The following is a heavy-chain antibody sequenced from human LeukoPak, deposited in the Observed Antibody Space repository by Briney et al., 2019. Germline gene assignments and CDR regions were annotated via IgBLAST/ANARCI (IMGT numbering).Heavy chain of an antibody. CDR1: GGSFSGYY. D-gene: IGHD5-24*01. V-gene: IGHV4-34*01. J-gene: IGHJ4*02. Sequence: SETLSLTCAVYGGSFSGYYWSWIRQPPGKGLEWIGEINHSGSTNYNPSLKSRVTISVDTSKNQFSLKLSSVTAADTAVYYCARDKGPSPEMASNRGFDYWGQGTLVTVSS. CDR2: INHSGST. CDR3: ARDKGPSPEMASNRGFDY.